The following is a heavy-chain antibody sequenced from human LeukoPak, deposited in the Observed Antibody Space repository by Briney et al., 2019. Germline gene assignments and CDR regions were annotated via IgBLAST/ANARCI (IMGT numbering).Heavy chain of an antibody. CDR2: ISGSGGST. J-gene: IGHJ3*02. D-gene: IGHD3-3*01. CDR1: GFTFSSYA. CDR3: AKDLLRFLEWLSNKPDALDI. V-gene: IGHV3-23*01. Sequence: GGSLRLSCAASGFTFSSYAMSWVRQAPGKGLEWVSAISGSGGSTYYADSVKGRFTISRDNSKNTLYLQMNSLRAEDTAVYYCAKDLLRFLEWLSNKPDALDIWGQGTMVTVSS.